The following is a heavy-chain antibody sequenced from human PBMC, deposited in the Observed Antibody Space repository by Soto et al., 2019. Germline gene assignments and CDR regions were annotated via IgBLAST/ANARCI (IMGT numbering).Heavy chain of an antibody. V-gene: IGHV1-46*01. D-gene: IGHD6-13*01. CDR1: GYTFTSYY. CDR3: ARDLAAADGGY. J-gene: IGHJ4*02. Sequence: QVQLVQSGAEVKKPGASVKVSCKESGYTFTSYYMHWVRQAPGQGLEWMGIINPSGGSTSYAQKFQGRVTMTRDTSTSTVYMELSSLRSEDTAVYYCARDLAAADGGYWGQGTLVTVSS. CDR2: INPSGGST.